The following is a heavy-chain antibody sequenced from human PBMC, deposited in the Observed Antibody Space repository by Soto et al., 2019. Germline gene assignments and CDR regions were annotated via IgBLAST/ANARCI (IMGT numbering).Heavy chain of an antibody. V-gene: IGHV3-7*01. CDR1: GFTFSNYW. J-gene: IGHJ4*02. CDR2: IKEDGSEK. CDR3: SRDVVVGAKALNY. Sequence: PAGSLRLSCAASGFTFSNYWMTWVRQARGKGLEWVANIKEDGSEKHYVDSVKGRFTISRDNAKNSLYLQMNSLRVEDTAVYFCSRDVVVGAKALNYWGQGALVTVSS. D-gene: IGHD2-15*01.